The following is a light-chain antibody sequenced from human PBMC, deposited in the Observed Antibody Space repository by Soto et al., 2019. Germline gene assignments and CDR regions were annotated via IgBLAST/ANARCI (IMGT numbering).Light chain of an antibody. Sequence: EIVMTQSPGTLAVSPGEEATLSCRASQRVSIKIAWYQQKPGQSPRLLIYGASTRASGIPARFSGNGSWTEFALTISSLQSEDSAVYYCQQYEQWPSFGQGTKVHIK. V-gene: IGKV3-15*01. CDR3: QQYEQWPS. CDR1: QRVSIK. J-gene: IGKJ1*01. CDR2: GAS.